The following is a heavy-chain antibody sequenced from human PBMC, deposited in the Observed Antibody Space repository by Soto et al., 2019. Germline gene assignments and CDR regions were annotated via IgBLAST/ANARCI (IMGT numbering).Heavy chain of an antibody. CDR1: GFTFSSHW. D-gene: IGHD3-16*01. CDR2: INSDGSRT. Sequence: GGSLRLSCAASGFTFSSHWMHWVRQAPGKGLVWVSRINSDGSRTSYADSVKGRFTISRDNAKSTLYLQMNSLTAEDTAVYYCAREGGYNWFDPWGQGTLVTVS. CDR3: AREGGYNWFDP. J-gene: IGHJ5*02. V-gene: IGHV3-74*01.